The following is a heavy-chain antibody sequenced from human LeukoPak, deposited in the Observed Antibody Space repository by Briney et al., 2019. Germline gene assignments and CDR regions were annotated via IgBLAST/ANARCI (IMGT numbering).Heavy chain of an antibody. CDR2: IYYSGST. CDR3: ARHGQWLVTGYEAFDI. CDR1: GGSISSSSYY. J-gene: IGHJ3*02. V-gene: IGHV4-39*01. Sequence: SETLSLTCTVSGGSISSSSYYWGWIRQPPGKGLEWIGSIYYSGSTYYNPSLKSRVTISVDTSKNQSSLKLSSVTAADTAVYYCARHGQWLVTGYEAFDIWGQGTMVTVSS. D-gene: IGHD6-19*01.